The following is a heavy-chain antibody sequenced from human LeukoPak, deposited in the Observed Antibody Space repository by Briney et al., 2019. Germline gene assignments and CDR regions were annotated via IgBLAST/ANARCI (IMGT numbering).Heavy chain of an antibody. J-gene: IGHJ4*02. V-gene: IGHV3-23*01. CDR3: AKKWGAYFDY. D-gene: IGHD3-16*01. CDR2: ISGSGVNT. Sequence: GGSLRLSCAASGFTSSTYAMSWVRQAPGKGLEWVSDISGSGVNTYYADSVKGRFTISRDNSKNTLYLEMNSLRAEDTAVYYCAKKWGAYFDYWGQGTLVTVSS. CDR1: GFTSSTYA.